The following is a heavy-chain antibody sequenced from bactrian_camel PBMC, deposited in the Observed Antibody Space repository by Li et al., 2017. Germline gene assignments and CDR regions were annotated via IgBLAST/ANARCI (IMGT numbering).Heavy chain of an antibody. CDR3: AGSAHPPSKCLRGNEADFAY. CDR2: INTGGGQT. J-gene: IGHJ6*01. V-gene: IGHV3S31*01. D-gene: IGHD2*01. Sequence: LGESGGGSVQAGGSLTLLCTASGYTGSKCMGWFRQVPEKEREAVATINTGGGQTDYIGSVKGRFSISQDDVGQTVTLQMNSLKPEDTAKYYCAGSAHPPSKCLRGNEADFAYWGQGTQVTV. CDR1: GYTGSKC.